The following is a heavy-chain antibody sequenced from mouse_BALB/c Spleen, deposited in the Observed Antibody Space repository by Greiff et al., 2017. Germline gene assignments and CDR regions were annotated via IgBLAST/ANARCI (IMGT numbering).Heavy chain of an antibody. CDR2: IRNKANGYTT. V-gene: IGHV7-3*02. D-gene: IGHD1-1*01. J-gene: IGHJ2*01. CDR3: ARRDYYGSSYFDY. Sequence: EVMLVESGGGLVQPGGSLRLSCATSGFTFTDYYMSWVRQPPGKALEWLGFIRNKANGYTTEYSASVKGRFTISRDNSQSILYLQMNTLRAEDSATYYCARRDYYGSSYFDYWGQGTTLTVSS. CDR1: GFTFTDYY.